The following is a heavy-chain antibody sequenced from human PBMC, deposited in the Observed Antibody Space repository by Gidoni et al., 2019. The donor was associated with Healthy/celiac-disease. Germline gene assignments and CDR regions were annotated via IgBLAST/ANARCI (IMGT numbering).Heavy chain of an antibody. Sequence: QVQLVESGGGVVQPGRSLRLSCAASGFPFSSYAMHWVRQAPGKGLECVAVISYDGSNKYYADSVKGRFTISRDNSKNTLYLKMNSLRAEDTAVYYCARDEGAGGGDGDLGEDYWGQGTLVTVSS. CDR1: GFPFSSYA. J-gene: IGHJ4*02. V-gene: IGHV3-30-3*01. D-gene: IGHD3-16*01. CDR2: ISYDGSNK. CDR3: ARDEGAGGGDGDLGEDY.